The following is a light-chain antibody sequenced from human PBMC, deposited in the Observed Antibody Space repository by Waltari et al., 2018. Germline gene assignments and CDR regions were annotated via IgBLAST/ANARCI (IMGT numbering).Light chain of an antibody. J-gene: IGLJ1*01. V-gene: IGLV3-21*02. CDR1: NIIHKS. CDR2: YDR. Sequence: YELTQPPSVSVATGQTARIPCGGTNIIHKSVHRYRPKPGQAPVLVVYYDRDRPSGIPERFSGSNSGNTDTLTISRVESGDEADYYCQVWDSRDNDYVFGPWTKVTVL. CDR3: QVWDSRDNDYV.